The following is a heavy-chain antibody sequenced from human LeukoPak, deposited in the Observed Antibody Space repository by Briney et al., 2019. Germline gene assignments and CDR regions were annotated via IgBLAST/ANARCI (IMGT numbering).Heavy chain of an antibody. J-gene: IGHJ4*02. V-gene: IGHV3-23*01. D-gene: IGHD3-3*01. CDR3: ARVRTGFEDY. CDR1: GFTFSSYA. CDR2: ISGSGGGT. Sequence: GGSLRLPCAASGFTFSSYAMSWVRQAPGRGLEWVSTISGSGGGTYYADSVKGRFTISRDNSRNTLYLQMNSLRAEDTALYYCARVRTGFEDYWGQGTLVTVSS.